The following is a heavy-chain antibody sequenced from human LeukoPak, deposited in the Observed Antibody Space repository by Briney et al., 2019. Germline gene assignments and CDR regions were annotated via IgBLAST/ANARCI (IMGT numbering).Heavy chain of an antibody. D-gene: IGHD3-10*01. J-gene: IGHJ6*02. CDR2: ISGSSGMI. V-gene: IGHV3-48*02. CDR3: ARYFGDPQGMDV. CDR1: GFTFSAYS. Sequence: GGSLRLSCAASGFTFSAYSMNWVRQAPGKGLEWVAYISGSSGMIYYADSVRGRFTISRDNAKNSLCLQMNSLGDEDTAVYYCARYFGDPQGMDVQGQGTTVTVTS.